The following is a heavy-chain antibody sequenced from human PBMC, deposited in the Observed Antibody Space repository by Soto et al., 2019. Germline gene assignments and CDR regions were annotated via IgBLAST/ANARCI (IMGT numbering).Heavy chain of an antibody. Sequence: SETLSLTCTVSGGSISSGDYYWSWIRQPPGKGLEWIGYIYYSGSTYYNPSLKSRVTISVDTSKNQFSLKLSSVTAADTAVYYCASSGYSSSFPFDYWGQGTLVNVSS. D-gene: IGHD6-13*01. CDR2: IYYSGST. CDR3: ASSGYSSSFPFDY. J-gene: IGHJ4*02. V-gene: IGHV4-30-4*08. CDR1: GGSISSGDYY.